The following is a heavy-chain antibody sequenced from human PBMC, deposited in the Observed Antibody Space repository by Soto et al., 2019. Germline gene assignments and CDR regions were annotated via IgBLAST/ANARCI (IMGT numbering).Heavy chain of an antibody. Sequence: ASVKVSCKASGYTFTSYAMHWVRQAPGQRLEGMGWINAGNGNTKYSQKFQGRVTITRDTSASTAYMELSSLRSEDTAVYYCARAGFGSHTPSFDYWGQGTPVTVSS. V-gene: IGHV1-3*01. CDR2: INAGNGNT. J-gene: IGHJ4*02. D-gene: IGHD1-26*01. CDR3: ARAGFGSHTPSFDY. CDR1: GYTFTSYA.